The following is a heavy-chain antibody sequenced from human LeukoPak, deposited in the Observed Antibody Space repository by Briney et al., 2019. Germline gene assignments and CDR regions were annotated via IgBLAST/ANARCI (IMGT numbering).Heavy chain of an antibody. CDR2: IYYSGST. V-gene: IGHV4-30-4*01. CDR1: GGSISSGDYY. CDR3: ASKRIAAAGPFDY. Sequence: SETLSLTCTVSGGSISSGDYYWSWIRQPPGKGLEWIGYIYYSGSTYYNPSLKSRVTISVDTSKNQFSLKLSPVTAADTAVYYCASKRIAAAGPFDYWGQGTLVTVSS. D-gene: IGHD6-13*01. J-gene: IGHJ4*02.